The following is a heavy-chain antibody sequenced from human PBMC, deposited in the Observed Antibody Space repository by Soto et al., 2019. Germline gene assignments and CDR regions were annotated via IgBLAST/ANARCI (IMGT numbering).Heavy chain of an antibody. CDR3: ARPPSDWGSWKDWYFDL. CDR2: IYDSEKI. J-gene: IGHJ2*01. V-gene: IGHV4-39*01. D-gene: IGHD7-27*01. CDR1: GGSVSSNGYY. Sequence: SGTPSPPCTVSGGSVSSNGYYWGGVRQPPGKGLEWIASIYDSEKIYYNPSLKSRVTISVDTSKNQFPLKLSSVTAADTAVYYCARPPSDWGSWKDWYFDLWGRGTLVTVSS.